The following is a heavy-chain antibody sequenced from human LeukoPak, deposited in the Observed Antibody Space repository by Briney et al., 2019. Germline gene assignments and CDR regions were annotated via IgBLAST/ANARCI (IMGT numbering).Heavy chain of an antibody. J-gene: IGHJ4*02. Sequence: PLETLSLTCTVSGASISTYYWNWIRQPPGKGLEWIGYIYYSGSTNYNPSLKSRVTISVDTSKNQFSLKLSSVTAADTAVYYCARGGYDSSAYKPLDYWGQGTLVTVSS. CDR1: GASISTYY. V-gene: IGHV4-59*01. CDR2: IYYSGST. D-gene: IGHD3-22*01. CDR3: ARGGYDSSAYKPLDY.